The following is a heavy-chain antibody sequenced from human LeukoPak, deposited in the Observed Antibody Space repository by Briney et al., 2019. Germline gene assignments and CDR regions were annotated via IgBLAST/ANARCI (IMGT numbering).Heavy chain of an antibody. CDR3: TSDYGDYLRWFDY. J-gene: IGHJ4*02. CDR2: IKSKTDGGTT. V-gene: IGHV3-15*01. Sequence: GGSLRLSCAASGFTFNYAWMSWVRQAPGKGLEWIGRIKSKTDGGTTDYAAPVKGRFTISRDDSKNTLYLQMNSLKTEDTAVYYCTSDYGDYLRWFDYWGQGTLVTVSS. D-gene: IGHD4-17*01. CDR1: GFTFNYAW.